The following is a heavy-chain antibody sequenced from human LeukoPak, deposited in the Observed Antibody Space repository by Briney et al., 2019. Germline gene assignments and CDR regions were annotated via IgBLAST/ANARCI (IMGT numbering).Heavy chain of an antibody. Sequence: GGSLRLSCAASGFTFSSYAMTWVRQAPGKGLEWVSVIYSGGSTYYADSVKGRFTISRDNSKNTLYLQMNSLRAEDTAVYYCARARWFGDWNAFDIWGQGTMVTVSS. CDR2: IYSGGST. CDR1: GFTFSSYA. D-gene: IGHD3-10*01. J-gene: IGHJ3*02. V-gene: IGHV3-53*01. CDR3: ARARWFGDWNAFDI.